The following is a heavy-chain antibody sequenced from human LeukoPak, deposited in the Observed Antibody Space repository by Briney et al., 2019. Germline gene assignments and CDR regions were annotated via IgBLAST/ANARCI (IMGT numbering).Heavy chain of an antibody. CDR3: ARDQGAGYDSSGYLDY. CDR1: GYTFTSYG. CDR2: ISAYNGNT. D-gene: IGHD3-22*01. J-gene: IGHJ4*02. Sequence: ASVKVSCKASGYTFTSYGISWVRQAPGQGLEWMGWISAYNGNTAYAQKLQGRVTMTTDTSTSTAYMELRSLRSDDTAVYYCARDQGAGYDSSGYLDYWGQGTLVTVSS. V-gene: IGHV1-18*01.